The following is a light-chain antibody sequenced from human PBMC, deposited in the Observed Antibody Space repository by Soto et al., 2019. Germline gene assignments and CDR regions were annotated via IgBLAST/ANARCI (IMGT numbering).Light chain of an antibody. Sequence: QSVLTQPPSASGSLGQSVTISCTGTSSDVGAYNYVSWYQQHPGKAPKLMIYEVTRRPSGVPDRFSGSKSGNTASLNVSGLQAEDEADYYCCSYADNTDYVFGTWTKV. CDR2: EVT. V-gene: IGLV2-8*01. CDR1: SSDVGAYNY. CDR3: CSYADNTDYV. J-gene: IGLJ1*01.